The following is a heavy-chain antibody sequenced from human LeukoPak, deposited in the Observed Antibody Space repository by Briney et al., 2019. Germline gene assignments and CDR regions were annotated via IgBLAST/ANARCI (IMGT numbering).Heavy chain of an antibody. Sequence: GGSLRLSCAASGFTFSSYSMNWVRQAPGKGLEWVSSISSSSSYIYYADSVKGRFTISRDSAKNSLYLQMNSLRAEDTAVYYCARSITIFGEFYYFDYWGQGTLVTVSS. CDR3: ARSITIFGEFYYFDY. CDR1: GFTFSSYS. D-gene: IGHD3-3*01. J-gene: IGHJ4*02. CDR2: ISSSSSYI. V-gene: IGHV3-21*01.